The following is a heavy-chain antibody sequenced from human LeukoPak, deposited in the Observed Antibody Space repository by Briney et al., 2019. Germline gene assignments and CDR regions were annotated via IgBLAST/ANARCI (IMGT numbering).Heavy chain of an antibody. D-gene: IGHD3-3*01. Sequence: GGSLRLSCAASGFTFSSYAMSWVRQAPGKGLEWVSAISGSGGSTYYADSVKGRFTISRDNSKNTLYLQMNSLRAEDTAVYYCAKGSGYDFWSGQTYYFDYWGQGTLVTVSS. V-gene: IGHV3-23*01. J-gene: IGHJ4*02. CDR3: AKGSGYDFWSGQTYYFDY. CDR2: ISGSGGST. CDR1: GFTFSSYA.